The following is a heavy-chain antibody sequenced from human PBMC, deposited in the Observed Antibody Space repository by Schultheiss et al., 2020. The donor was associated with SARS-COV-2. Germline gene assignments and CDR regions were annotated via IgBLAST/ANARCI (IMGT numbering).Heavy chain of an antibody. CDR3: ARRERLLRGYYGMDV. V-gene: IGHV5-51*01. CDR1: GYSFTSYW. D-gene: IGHD1-1*01. J-gene: IGHJ6*02. Sequence: GASLKISCKGSGYSFTSYWIGWVRQMPGKGLEWMGIIYPGDSDTRYSPSFQGQVTISADKSISTAHLQWSSLKASDTAMYYCARRERLLRGYYGMDVWGQGTTVTVSS. CDR2: IYPGDSDT.